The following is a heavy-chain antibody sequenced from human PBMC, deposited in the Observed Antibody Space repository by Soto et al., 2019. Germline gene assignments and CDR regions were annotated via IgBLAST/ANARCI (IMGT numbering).Heavy chain of an antibody. D-gene: IGHD2-15*01. J-gene: IGHJ4*02. Sequence: ASETLSLTCTVSGGSISSYYWSWIRQPAGKGLEWIGRVYTSGSTNYNPSLKSRVTVSVDTPKNQFSLNLSSVTAADTAVYYCARDSYCSGGTCYHYYWGQGTLVTVSS. V-gene: IGHV4-4*07. CDR2: VYTSGST. CDR3: ARDSYCSGGTCYHYY. CDR1: GGSISSYY.